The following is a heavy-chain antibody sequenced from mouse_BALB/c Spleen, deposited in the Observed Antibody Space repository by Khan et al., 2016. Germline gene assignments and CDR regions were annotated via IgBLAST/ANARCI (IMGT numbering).Heavy chain of an antibody. J-gene: IGHJ3*01. Sequence: EVELVESGGGLVKPGGSLKLSCAASGFTFSSYAMSWVRQTPEKRLERVASISSGGSTYYPDSVKGRFTISRDNARNILYLQMSSLRSEDTARIYCERTRSSCACVAYWGQGTLVTVS. CDR3: ERTRSSCACVAY. CDR1: GFTFSSYA. V-gene: IGHV5-6-5*01. CDR2: ISSGGST. D-gene: IGHD1-1*01.